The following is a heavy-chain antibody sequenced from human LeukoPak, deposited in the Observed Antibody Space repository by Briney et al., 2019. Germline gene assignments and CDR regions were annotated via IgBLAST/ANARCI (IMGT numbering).Heavy chain of an antibody. J-gene: IGHJ5*02. CDR1: GGSISSYY. D-gene: IGHD3-10*01. CDR3: ARDRYYYGSGSWFDP. Sequence: SETLSLTCTVSGGSISSYYWSWIRQPPGKGLEWIGYIYYSGSTNYNPSLKSRATISVDTSKNQFSLKLSSVTAADTAVYYCARDRYYYGSGSWFDPWGQGTLVTVSS. CDR2: IYYSGST. V-gene: IGHV4-59*01.